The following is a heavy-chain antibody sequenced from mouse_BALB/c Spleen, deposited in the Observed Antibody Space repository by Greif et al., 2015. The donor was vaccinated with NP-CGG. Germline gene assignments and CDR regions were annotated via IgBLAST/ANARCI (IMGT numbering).Heavy chain of an antibody. D-gene: IGHD2-4*01. V-gene: IGHV1-20*02. CDR2: INPYNGDT. Sequence: EVQLQQSGPELVKPGASVKISCKASGYSFTGYFMNWVMQSHGKSLEWIGRINPYNGDTFYNQKFKGKATLTVDKSSSTAHMELRSLASEDSAVYYCARGGLYDYDGMDYWGQGTSVTVSS. CDR1: GYSFTGYF. CDR3: ARGGLYDYDGMDY. J-gene: IGHJ4*01.